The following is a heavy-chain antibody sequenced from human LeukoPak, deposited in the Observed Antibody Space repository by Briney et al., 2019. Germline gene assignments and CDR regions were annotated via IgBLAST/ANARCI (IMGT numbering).Heavy chain of an antibody. V-gene: IGHV1-2*02. Sequence: ASVKVSCKASGYTFTSYYMHWVRQAPGQGLEWMGWINPNTGRTNYAQKFQGRVTMTRDTSISTTYMELSRLRSDDTAVYYCASQPYYFDSSGYYDYWGQGTLVTVSS. D-gene: IGHD3-22*01. CDR2: INPNTGRT. CDR1: GYTFTSYY. CDR3: ASQPYYFDSSGYYDY. J-gene: IGHJ4*02.